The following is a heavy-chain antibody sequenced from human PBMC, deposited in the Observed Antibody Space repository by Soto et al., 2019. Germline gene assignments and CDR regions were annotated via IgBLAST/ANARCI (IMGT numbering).Heavy chain of an antibody. J-gene: IGHJ4*02. Sequence: SETLSLTCTVSGASITGYFWSWIRQPPGKGLEWIGHIYYSGSTSYNPSLKSRVTISVDSSKTQFSLSLSSVTAADTAVYYCARGDAAVWEVHCWGQGTLVTVSS. CDR2: IYYSGST. V-gene: IGHV4-59*01. CDR1: GASITGYF. D-gene: IGHD1-26*01. CDR3: ARGDAAVWEVHC.